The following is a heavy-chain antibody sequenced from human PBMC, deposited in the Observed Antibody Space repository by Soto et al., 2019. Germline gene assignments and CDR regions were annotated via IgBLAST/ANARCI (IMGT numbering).Heavy chain of an antibody. V-gene: IGHV3-23*01. CDR3: VPAVRTRFKK. D-gene: IGHD3-10*01. J-gene: IGHJ4*02. Sequence: GGSLRLSCAASGFIFSNFAMYWVRRAPGKGLEWVSSIRQSGDRSSYADSAKGRFTISRDNSKNTLYLQMNGLRLDDTAVYYWVPAVRTRFKKWGQETLVTVSS. CDR1: GFIFSNFA. CDR2: IRQSGDRS.